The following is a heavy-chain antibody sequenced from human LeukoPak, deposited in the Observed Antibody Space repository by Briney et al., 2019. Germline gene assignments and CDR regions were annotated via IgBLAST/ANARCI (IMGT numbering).Heavy chain of an antibody. CDR3: AKGQPSGYDLYYYYYMDV. CDR1: GFTFDDYA. Sequence: PGRSLRLSCAASGFTFDDYAMHWVRQAPGKGLEWVSGISWNSFTIGYADSVKGRFTISRDNSKNSLYLQMNSLRAEDTALYYCAKGQPSGYDLYYYYYMDVWGKGTTVTVSS. CDR2: ISWNSFTI. V-gene: IGHV3-9*01. J-gene: IGHJ6*03. D-gene: IGHD5-12*01.